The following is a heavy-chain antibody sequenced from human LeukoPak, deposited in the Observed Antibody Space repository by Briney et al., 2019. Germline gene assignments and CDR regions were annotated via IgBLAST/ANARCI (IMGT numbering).Heavy chain of an antibody. D-gene: IGHD3-22*01. J-gene: IGHJ4*02. CDR3: AKDGYYDSSGYYDY. Sequence: GGSLRLSCVGSGFTFSSSVMSWVRRAPGKGLEWVSGISSSGGHTDYTDPMRGRFSVSRDNSKNTLYLQMNSLRAEDTAVYYCAKDGYYDSSGYYDYWGQGTLVTVSS. V-gene: IGHV3-23*01. CDR1: GFTFSSSV. CDR2: ISSSGGHT.